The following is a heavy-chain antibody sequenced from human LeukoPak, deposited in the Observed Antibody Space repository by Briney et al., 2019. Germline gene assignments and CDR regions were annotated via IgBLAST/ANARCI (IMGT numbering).Heavy chain of an antibody. CDR1: GGTFSSYA. CDR3: ASSTSSGWYLYYFDY. CDR2: IIPILGIA. J-gene: IGHJ4*02. V-gene: IGHV1-69*04. D-gene: IGHD6-19*01. Sequence: SVKVSCKASGGTFSSYAISWVRQAPGHGLEWMGRIIPILGIANYAQKFQGRVTITADKSTSTAYMELSSLRSEDTAVYYCASSTSSGWYLYYFDYWGQGTLVTVSS.